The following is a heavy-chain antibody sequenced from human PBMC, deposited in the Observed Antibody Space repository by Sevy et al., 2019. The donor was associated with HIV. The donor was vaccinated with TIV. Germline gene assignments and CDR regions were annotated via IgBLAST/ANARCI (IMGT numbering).Heavy chain of an antibody. J-gene: IGHJ4*02. CDR2: INPNSGGT. V-gene: IGHV1-2*06. D-gene: IGHD3-10*01. Sequence: ASVKVSCKASGYTFTGYYMHWVRQAPGQGLEWMGRINPNSGGTNYAQKFQGRVTRTRDTSISTAYMELSRLRSDDTAVYYCARAIIIMAHIGSFPFDYWGQGTLVTVSS. CDR1: GYTFTGYY. CDR3: ARAIIIMAHIGSFPFDY.